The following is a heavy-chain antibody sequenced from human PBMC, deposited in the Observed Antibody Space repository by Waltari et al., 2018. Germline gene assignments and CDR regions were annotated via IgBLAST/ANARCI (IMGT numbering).Heavy chain of an antibody. CDR2: IWYDGSNK. Sequence: QVQLVESGGGVVQPGRSLRLSCAASGFPFSSYGLHWVRHARGKGVGWGVVIWYDGSNKYYADSVKGRFTISRDNSKNTLYLQMNSLRAEDTAVYYCARDRRGHGGYDAFDIWGQGTMVTVSS. CDR3: ARDRRGHGGYDAFDI. V-gene: IGHV3-33*01. CDR1: GFPFSSYG. D-gene: IGHD3-16*01. J-gene: IGHJ3*02.